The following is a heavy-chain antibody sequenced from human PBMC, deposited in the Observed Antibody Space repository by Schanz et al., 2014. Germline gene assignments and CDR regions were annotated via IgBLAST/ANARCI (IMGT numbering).Heavy chain of an antibody. CDR2: IWYDGSNK. J-gene: IGHJ4*02. Sequence: QVQLVESGGGVVQPGRSLRLSCAASGFTFNSYGMHCVRQAPGKGLEWVAFIWYDGSNKYYADSVKGRFTISRDNSKNTLYVQMNSLRAEDTAVYYCAKSMYSTSWAFDFWGQGAQVTVSS. CDR1: GFTFNSYG. V-gene: IGHV3-33*06. D-gene: IGHD2-2*01. CDR3: AKSMYSTSWAFDF.